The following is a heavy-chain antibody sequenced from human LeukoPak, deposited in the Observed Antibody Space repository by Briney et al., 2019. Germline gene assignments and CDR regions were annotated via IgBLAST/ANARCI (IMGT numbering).Heavy chain of an antibody. CDR1: GFTFSSYW. D-gene: IGHD3-3*01. CDR2: IKQDGSEK. J-gene: IGHJ4*02. CDR3: ARISWRVRDFDY. Sequence: GGSLRLSCAASGFTFSSYWMSWVRQAPGKGLEWVANIKQDGSEKYYVGSEKGRFTISRDNAKNSLYLQMNSLRAEDTAVYYCARISWRVRDFDYWGQGTLVTVSS. V-gene: IGHV3-7*01.